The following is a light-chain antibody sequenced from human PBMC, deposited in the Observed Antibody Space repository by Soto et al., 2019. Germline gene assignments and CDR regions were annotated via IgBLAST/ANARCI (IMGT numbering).Light chain of an antibody. V-gene: IGLV2-14*01. CDR1: SSDVGAYDQ. CDR2: EVT. Sequence: QSVLTQPASVSGSPGQSITISCTGTSSDVGAYDQVCWYQQHPGRVPKLLIYEVTNRPSGVSNRFSGSKSGNTASLTISGLQAEDDADYYCSSYVSGNTVLFGGGTKLTVL. CDR3: SSYVSGNTVL. J-gene: IGLJ3*02.